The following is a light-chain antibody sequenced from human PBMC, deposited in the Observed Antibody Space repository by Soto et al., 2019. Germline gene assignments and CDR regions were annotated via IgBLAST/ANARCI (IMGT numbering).Light chain of an antibody. V-gene: IGKV1-39*01. J-gene: IGKJ1*01. Sequence: DIQMTQSPSSLSASVGPRLTIRCRTSQSVSGYLNWYQQEPGKAPKILIHAASSLQSGVPSRFSGSGYGTDFSLTISSLQTEGFATYYCQQTYTSPRTFGQGTKVDIK. CDR1: QSVSGY. CDR3: QQTYTSPRT. CDR2: AAS.